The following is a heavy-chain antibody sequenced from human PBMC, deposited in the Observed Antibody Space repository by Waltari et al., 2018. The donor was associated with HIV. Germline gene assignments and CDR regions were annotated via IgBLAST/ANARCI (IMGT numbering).Heavy chain of an antibody. D-gene: IGHD2-2*01. J-gene: IGHJ4*02. CDR1: GGTFSSYT. Sequence: QVQLVQSGAEVKKPGSSVKVSCKASGGTFSSYTISWVRQAPGQGLEWMGRIIPILGIANYAQKFQGRVTITADKSTSTAYMELSSLRSEDTAVYYCVVRGSSTSWVDYWGQGTLVTVSS. CDR3: VVRGSSTSWVDY. CDR2: IIPILGIA. V-gene: IGHV1-69*02.